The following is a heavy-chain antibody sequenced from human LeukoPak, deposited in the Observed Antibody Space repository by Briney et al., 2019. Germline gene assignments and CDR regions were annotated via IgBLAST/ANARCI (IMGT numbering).Heavy chain of an antibody. CDR3: ARAFGILSWYFDL. J-gene: IGHJ2*01. Sequence: SETLSLTCTVSAGSISSYYWSWIRQPPGKGLEWIGYIYYSGSTNYNPSLKSRVTISVDTSKNQFSLKLSSVTAAGTAVYYCARAFGILSWYFDLWGRGTLVTVSS. CDR1: AGSISSYY. V-gene: IGHV4-59*12. D-gene: IGHD3-16*01. CDR2: IYYSGST.